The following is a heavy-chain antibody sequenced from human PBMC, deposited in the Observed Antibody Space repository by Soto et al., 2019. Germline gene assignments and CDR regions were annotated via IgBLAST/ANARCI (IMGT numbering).Heavy chain of an antibody. CDR1: GFSFSDRY. J-gene: IGHJ6*02. CDR2: ITNKANSYTT. V-gene: IGHV3-72*01. CDR3: VSQRVYDESHPHFYEHAMDV. D-gene: IGHD5-12*01. Sequence: GGSLRLSCAASGFSFSDRYMDWVRQAPGEGLEWIGRITNKANSYTTNYAASLKGRLTISRDDSKNSVYLHMNNLKIEDRAVYYCVSQRVYDESHPHFYEHAMDVWGQGTTGTVS.